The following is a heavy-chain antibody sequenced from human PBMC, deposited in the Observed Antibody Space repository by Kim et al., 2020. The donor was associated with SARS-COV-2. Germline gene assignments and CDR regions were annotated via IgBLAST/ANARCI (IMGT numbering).Heavy chain of an antibody. Sequence: GGSLRLSCVGSGFTFTNAWMNWVRQAPGKGLEWVGRIEGKTEGGTIDYAAPVKGRFTISRDDSKNTLYLQMNSLKTEDTAVYYCTTYSGWYFNYWGQGTLVTVSS. D-gene: IGHD6-19*01. CDR1: GFTFTNAW. CDR3: TTYSGWYFNY. J-gene: IGHJ4*02. CDR2: IEGKTEGGTI. V-gene: IGHV3-15*04.